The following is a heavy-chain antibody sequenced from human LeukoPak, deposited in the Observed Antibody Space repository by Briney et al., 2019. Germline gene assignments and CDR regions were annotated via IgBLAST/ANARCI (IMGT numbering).Heavy chain of an antibody. V-gene: IGHV4-31*03. CDR1: GDSVTSAGYF. J-gene: IGHJ2*01. CDR3: ARETNYYDSSAEEDWYFDL. CDR2: ISNSGTT. Sequence: KPSETLSLTCTVSGDSVTSAGYFWTWIRQHPGKGLEWIGYISNSGTTSYNPSLKSRVSISVDTSDNLFSLSLRSVTAADTAVYYCARETNYYDSSAEEDWYFDLWGRGTLVTVSS. D-gene: IGHD3-22*01.